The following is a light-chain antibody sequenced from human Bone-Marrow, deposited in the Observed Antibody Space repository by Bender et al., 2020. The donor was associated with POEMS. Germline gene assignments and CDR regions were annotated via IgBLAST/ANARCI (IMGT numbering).Light chain of an antibody. CDR2: DDS. CDR3: QVWDNTNDHPV. CDR1: NLGTNS. J-gene: IGLJ3*02. V-gene: IGLV3-21*03. Sequence: SYELTQPPSVSVAPGTTATIPCGGNNLGTNSVHWYQQKPGQAPVLVVYDDSARPSGVPRRFSGSNSGNTATLTIARVEAGDDADYFCQVWDNTNDHPVFGGGTKLTVL.